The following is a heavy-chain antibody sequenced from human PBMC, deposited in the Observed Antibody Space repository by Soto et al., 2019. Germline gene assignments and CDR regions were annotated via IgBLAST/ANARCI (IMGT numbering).Heavy chain of an antibody. D-gene: IGHD3-22*01. Sequence: ASVQVSCKASGYTFTSYGISWVRQAPGQGLEWMGWISAYNGNTNYAQKLQGRVTMTTDTSTSTAYMELRSLRSDDTAVYYCARVPLRGYYDSSGYIDYWGQGTLVTVSS. CDR3: ARVPLRGYYDSSGYIDY. J-gene: IGHJ4*02. V-gene: IGHV1-18*01. CDR1: GYTFTSYG. CDR2: ISAYNGNT.